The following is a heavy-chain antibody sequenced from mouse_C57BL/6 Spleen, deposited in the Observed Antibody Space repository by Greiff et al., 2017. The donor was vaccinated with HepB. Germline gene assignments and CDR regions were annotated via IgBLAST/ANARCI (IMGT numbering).Heavy chain of an antibody. V-gene: IGHV1-53*01. D-gene: IGHD4-1*01. CDR3: ARAELGRGPFDY. J-gene: IGHJ2*01. CDR2: INPSNGGT. CDR1: GYTFTSYW. Sequence: QVHVKQPGTELVKPGASVKMSCKASGYTFTSYWMHWVKQRPGQGLEWIGNINPSNGGTNYNEKFKSKATLTVDKSSSTAYMQLSSLTSEDSAVYYCARAELGRGPFDYWGQGTTLTVSS.